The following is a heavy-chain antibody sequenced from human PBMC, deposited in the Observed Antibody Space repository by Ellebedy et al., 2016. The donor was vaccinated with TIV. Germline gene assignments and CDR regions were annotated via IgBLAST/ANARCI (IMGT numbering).Heavy chain of an antibody. V-gene: IGHV4-59*08. Sequence: MPSETLSLTFTVSAGSISNYYWSRIPQPPGKGLEWIGSIYYSGSTNYNPSLKSRVTMSVDSSRNQFSLKPSSVTAADTAVFYCARTSYYDSSGYPLFDYWGQGTLVTVSS. D-gene: IGHD3-22*01. CDR3: ARTSYYDSSGYPLFDY. CDR1: AGSISNYY. CDR2: IYYSGST. J-gene: IGHJ4*02.